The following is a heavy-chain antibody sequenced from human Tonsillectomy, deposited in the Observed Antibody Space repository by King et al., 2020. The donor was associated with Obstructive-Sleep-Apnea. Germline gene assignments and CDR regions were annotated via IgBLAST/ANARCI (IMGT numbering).Heavy chain of an antibody. D-gene: IGHD5-24*01. V-gene: IGHV4-39*07. Sequence: QLQESGPGLVKPSETLSLTCTVSGGSISSSSYYWGWIRQPPGKGLEWIGSIYYSGSTYYNPSLKSRATISVDTSKNQFSLKPSSVTASDTAVYDCARDRTGYNRYFDYWGHGTLVTVSS. CDR3: ARDRTGYNRYFDY. J-gene: IGHJ4*01. CDR2: IYYSGST. CDR1: GGSISSSSYY.